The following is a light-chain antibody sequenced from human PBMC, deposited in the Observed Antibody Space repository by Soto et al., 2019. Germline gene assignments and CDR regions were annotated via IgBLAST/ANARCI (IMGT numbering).Light chain of an antibody. CDR3: SSYTSSSTLV. J-gene: IGLJ2*01. CDR2: EVS. Sequence: QSVLAQPPSASGSPGQSVTISCTGSGSDIGAYNFVSWYQQHPGKGPRLMIYEVSNRPSGVSNRFSGSKSGNTASLTISGLQAEDEADYYCSSYTSSSTLVFGGGTKVTVL. CDR1: GSDIGAYNF. V-gene: IGLV2-14*01.